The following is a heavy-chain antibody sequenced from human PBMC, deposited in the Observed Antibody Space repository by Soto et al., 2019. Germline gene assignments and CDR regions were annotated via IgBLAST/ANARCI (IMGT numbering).Heavy chain of an antibody. D-gene: IGHD4-17*01. Sequence: SETLSLTCPVSGGSISSGSYYWSWLRKPPGKGLEWIGYIYYSGSTNYNPSLKSRVTISVDTSKNQFSLKLSSVTAADTAVYYCARALKFRVTTFPTTRWFDPWGQGTLVTVSS. CDR3: ARALKFRVTTFPTTRWFDP. V-gene: IGHV4-61*01. CDR1: GGSISSGSYY. CDR2: IYYSGST. J-gene: IGHJ5*02.